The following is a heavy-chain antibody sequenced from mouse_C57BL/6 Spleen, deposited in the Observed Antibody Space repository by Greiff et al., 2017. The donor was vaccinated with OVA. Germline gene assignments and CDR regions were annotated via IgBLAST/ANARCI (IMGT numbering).Heavy chain of an antibody. D-gene: IGHD1-1*01. J-gene: IGHJ2*01. Sequence: VKLMESGPELVKPGASVKISCKASGYAFSSSWMNWVKQRPGKGLEWIGRIYPGDGDTNYNGKFKGKATLTADESSSTAYMQLSSLTSEDSAVYFCARSTVAYYFDYWGQGTTLTVSS. V-gene: IGHV1-82*01. CDR2: IYPGDGDT. CDR1: GYAFSSSW. CDR3: ARSTVAYYFDY.